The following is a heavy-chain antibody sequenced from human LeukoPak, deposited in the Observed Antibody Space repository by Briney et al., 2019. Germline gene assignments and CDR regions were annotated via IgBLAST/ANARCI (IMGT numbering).Heavy chain of an antibody. D-gene: IGHD6-19*01. V-gene: IGHV5-10-1*01. J-gene: IGHJ4*02. CDR1: GYSFTNYW. CDR3: ARHPEQSSGY. CDR2: IDPSDSYP. Sequence: GESLKISCKASGYSFTNYWIYWVRQMPGIGLERMGRIDPSDSYPNYSPSFQGHVTISVDKSISTAYLQWSSLKASDTAMYYCARHPEQSSGYWGQGTLVTVSS.